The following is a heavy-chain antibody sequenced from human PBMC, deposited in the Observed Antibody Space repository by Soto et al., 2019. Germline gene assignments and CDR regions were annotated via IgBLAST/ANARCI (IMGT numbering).Heavy chain of an antibody. Sequence: PGGSLRLSCAASGFTFSSYSMNWGRQAPGKGLEWVSSISSSSSYIYYADSVKGRFTISRDNAKNSLYLQMNSLRAEDTAVYYCARFLQGGSLLEWLLWGQGTLVTVSS. D-gene: IGHD3-3*01. J-gene: IGHJ4*02. CDR1: GFTFSSYS. CDR2: ISSSSSYI. CDR3: ARFLQGGSLLEWLL. V-gene: IGHV3-21*01.